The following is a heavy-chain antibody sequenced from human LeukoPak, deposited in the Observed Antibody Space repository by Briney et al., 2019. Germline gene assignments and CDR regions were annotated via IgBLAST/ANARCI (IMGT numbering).Heavy chain of an antibody. Sequence: GESLKISCKGSGYSFTSYWIGWVRQMPGKGLEWMGIIYPGDSDTRYSPSFQGQVTISADKSISTAYLQWSSLKASDTAMYYCARAAYYYDSSGYIRYYFDYWGQGTLVTVSS. CDR3: ARAAYYYDSSGYIRYYFDY. CDR1: GYSFTSYW. V-gene: IGHV5-51*01. J-gene: IGHJ4*02. D-gene: IGHD3-22*01. CDR2: IYPGDSDT.